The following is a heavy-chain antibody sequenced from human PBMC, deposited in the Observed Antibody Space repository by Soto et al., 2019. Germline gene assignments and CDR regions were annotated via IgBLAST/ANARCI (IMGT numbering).Heavy chain of an antibody. D-gene: IGHD6-19*01. CDR1: GGSISSSSYY. J-gene: IGHJ4*02. Sequence: QLQLQESGPGLVKPSETLSLTCTVSGGSISSSSYYWGWIRQPPGKGLEWIGSIYYSGSTYYNPSLKSRVTISVDTSKSQFSLKLSSVTAADTAVYYCARRPRIAVAGTGFDYWGQGTLVTVSS. V-gene: IGHV4-39*01. CDR2: IYYSGST. CDR3: ARRPRIAVAGTGFDY.